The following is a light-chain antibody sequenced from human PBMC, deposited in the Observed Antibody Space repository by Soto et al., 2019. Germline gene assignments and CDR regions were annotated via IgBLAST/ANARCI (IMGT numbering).Light chain of an antibody. CDR2: AAS. Sequence: EIVLTQSPGTLSLSPGERATLSCRASQSISSTYLAWYRQKPGQAPRLLIYAASSRATGIPDRFSGSGSGTDFTLTSSRLEPEYCAVYYCQQDYASSWTFGQGTRVEIK. CDR1: QSISSTY. CDR3: QQDYASSWT. J-gene: IGKJ1*01. V-gene: IGKV3-20*01.